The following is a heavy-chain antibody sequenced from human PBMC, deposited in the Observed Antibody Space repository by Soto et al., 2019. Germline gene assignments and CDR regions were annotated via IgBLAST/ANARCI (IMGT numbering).Heavy chain of an antibody. CDR3: ARELFSGYWAFFDY. CDR1: VDSVSSNSAA. CDR2: TYYRSKWYN. D-gene: IGHD3-22*01. J-gene: IGHJ4*02. Sequence: PSQTLSLTCALSVDSVSSNSAACGWIRQPRSRGLEWLGRTYYRSKWYNDYAVSVKSRITITPDTSKNQFSLQLNSVTPEDTAVYYCARELFSGYWAFFDYWGQGTLVTVSS. V-gene: IGHV6-1*01.